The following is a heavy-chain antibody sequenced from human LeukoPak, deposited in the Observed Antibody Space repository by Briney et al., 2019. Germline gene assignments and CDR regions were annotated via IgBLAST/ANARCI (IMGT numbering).Heavy chain of an antibody. CDR2: IGSSGSTV. V-gene: IGHV3-48*03. CDR3: AKDGYYYGSGSYYEDYCMDV. D-gene: IGHD3-10*01. CDR1: GFSFSSYE. Sequence: GGSLRLSCAASGFSFSSYEMNWVRQAPGKGLEWVSYIGSSGSTVYYADSVKGRFTTSRDNAKNSLYLQMNSLRVEDTAVYYCAKDGYYYGSGSYYEDYCMDVWGKGTTVTVSS. J-gene: IGHJ6*03.